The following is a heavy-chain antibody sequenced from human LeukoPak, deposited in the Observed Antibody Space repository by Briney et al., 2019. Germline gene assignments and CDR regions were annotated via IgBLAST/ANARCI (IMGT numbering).Heavy chain of an antibody. CDR2: ISGDGGVT. J-gene: IGHJ5*01. CDR1: GFTFDDYA. CDR3: AKDSSRNYYEGGFES. D-gene: IGHD1-26*01. Sequence: GGSLRLSCAASGFTFDDYAMHWVRQAPGKGLKWVSLISGDGGVTHYADSVQGRFTFSRDNSKNSLYLQMDSLRTEDTALYYCAKDSSRNYYEGGFESWGQATMDTVSS. V-gene: IGHV3-43*02.